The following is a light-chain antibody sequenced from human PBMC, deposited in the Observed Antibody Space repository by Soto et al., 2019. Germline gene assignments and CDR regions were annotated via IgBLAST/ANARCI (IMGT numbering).Light chain of an antibody. CDR1: SSDVGGYNY. CDR3: CSYAGGLTSAGYV. V-gene: IGLV2-23*01. Sequence: QSVLTQPPSASGSPGQSVAISCTGTSSDVGGYNYVSWYQQHPGKAPKLMIYEGSKRPSGVSNRFSGSKSVNTASLTISGLRAEDEADYYCCSYAGGLTSAGYVFGTATKLTVL. CDR2: EGS. J-gene: IGLJ1*01.